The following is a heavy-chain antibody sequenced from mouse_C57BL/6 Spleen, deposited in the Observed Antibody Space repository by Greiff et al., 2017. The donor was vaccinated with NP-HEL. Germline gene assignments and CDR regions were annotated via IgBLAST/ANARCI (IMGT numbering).Heavy chain of an antibody. Sequence: VNVVESGAELVKPGASVKISCKASGYAFSSYWMNWVKQRPGKGLEWIGQIYPGDGDTNYNGKFKGKATLTADKSSSTAYMQLSSLTSEDSAVYFCARWGTTVVADFDYWGQGTTLTVSS. D-gene: IGHD1-1*01. CDR3: ARWGTTVVADFDY. CDR1: GYAFSSYW. V-gene: IGHV1-80*01. CDR2: IYPGDGDT. J-gene: IGHJ2*01.